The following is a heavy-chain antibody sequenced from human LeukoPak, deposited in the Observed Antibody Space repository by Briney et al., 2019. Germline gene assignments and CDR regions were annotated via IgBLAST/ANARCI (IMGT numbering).Heavy chain of an antibody. CDR2: IYHSGST. J-gene: IGHJ4*02. CDR3: ARLGSNYYDSSGCKPVRDY. CDR1: GYSISSGYY. Sequence: SETLSLTCTVSGYSISSGYYWGWIRQPPGKGLEWIGSIYHSGSTYYNPSLKSRVTISVDTSKNQFSLKLSSVTAADTAVYYCARLGSNYYDSSGCKPVRDYWGQGTLVTVSS. D-gene: IGHD3-22*01. V-gene: IGHV4-38-2*02.